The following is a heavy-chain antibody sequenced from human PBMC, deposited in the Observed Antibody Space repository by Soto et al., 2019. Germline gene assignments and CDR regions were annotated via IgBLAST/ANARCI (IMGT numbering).Heavy chain of an antibody. CDR2: VNPVYGTT. V-gene: IGHV1-69*06. Sequence: QVQLVQSGAEVKKPGSSVKGSCEASGFSFSNSIVAWVRQAPGQGLEWMGGVNPVYGTTNYEQKLQGRVMISADKSTNTTYMKLNILRSEDTAVYYCARDPSHGQIGDYDYYGMNGWGQGTTVTVSS. D-gene: IGHD3-3*01. CDR1: GFSFSNSI. J-gene: IGHJ6*02. CDR3: ARDPSHGQIGDYDYYGMNG.